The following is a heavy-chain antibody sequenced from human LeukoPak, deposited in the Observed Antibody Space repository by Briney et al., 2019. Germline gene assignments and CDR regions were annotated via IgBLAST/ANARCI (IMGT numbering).Heavy chain of an antibody. V-gene: IGHV1-2*02. Sequence: VASVKVSCKASGYTFTDYYMHWVRQAPGQGLEWMGWINPNSGGTNYAQKFQGRVTMTRDTSNSTAYMELSRLRSDDSAVYYCARLQGCTSTTCRGEDYWGQGTLVTVSS. CDR2: INPNSGGT. J-gene: IGHJ4*02. CDR3: ARLQGCTSTTCRGEDY. D-gene: IGHD2-2*01. CDR1: GYTFTDYY.